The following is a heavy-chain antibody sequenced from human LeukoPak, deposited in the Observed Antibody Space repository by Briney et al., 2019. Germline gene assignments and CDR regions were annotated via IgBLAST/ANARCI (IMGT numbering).Heavy chain of an antibody. J-gene: IGHJ4*02. D-gene: IGHD4-17*01. Sequence: GGSLRLSCAASGFTFSSYAMSWVRQAPGKGLEWVSSISGSGGNTYFADSVKGRFTISRDNSKDTLYLQMNSLRAEDTAVYFCAKGVLTTLTPFDYWGQGTLVTVSS. CDR2: ISGSGGNT. CDR3: AKGVLTTLTPFDY. V-gene: IGHV3-23*01. CDR1: GFTFSSYA.